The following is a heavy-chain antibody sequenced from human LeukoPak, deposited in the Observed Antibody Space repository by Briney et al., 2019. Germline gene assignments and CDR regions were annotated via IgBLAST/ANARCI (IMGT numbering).Heavy chain of an antibody. CDR1: GFTFDDYA. D-gene: IGHD5-24*01. V-gene: IGHV3-9*01. CDR2: ISWNSGSI. CDR3: AREGGGYNHRGFDY. Sequence: GRSLRLSCAASGFTFDDYAMHWVRQAPGKGLEWVSGISWNSGSIGYADSVKGRFTISRDNAKNSLYLQMNSLRAEDTAVYYCAREGGGYNHRGFDYWGQGTLVTVSS. J-gene: IGHJ4*02.